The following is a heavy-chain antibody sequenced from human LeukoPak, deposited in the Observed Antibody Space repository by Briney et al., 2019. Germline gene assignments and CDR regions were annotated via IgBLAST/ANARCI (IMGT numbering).Heavy chain of an antibody. CDR2: ISAYNGNT. J-gene: IGHJ6*03. Sequence: ASVKVSCTASGYTFTSYGISWVRQAPGQGLEWMGWISAYNGNTNYAQKLQGRVTMTTDTSTSTAYMELRSLRSDDTAVYYCARARGIVVVVAATGSYYYMDVWGKGTTVTVSS. V-gene: IGHV1-18*01. CDR1: GYTFTSYG. CDR3: ARARGIVVVVAATGSYYYMDV. D-gene: IGHD2-15*01.